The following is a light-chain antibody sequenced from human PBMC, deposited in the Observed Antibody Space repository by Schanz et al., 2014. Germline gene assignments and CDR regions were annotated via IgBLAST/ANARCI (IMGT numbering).Light chain of an antibody. CDR1: SSDVGGYNY. CDR3: CSYAGSYSYV. V-gene: IGLV2-11*01. Sequence: QSALTQPASVSGSPGQSVTISCTGTSSDVGGYNYVSWYQQYPGKAPKLMIYEVNKRPSGVPDRFSGSKSGNTASLTISGLQDEDEADYYCCSYAGSYSYVFGTGTKLTVL. J-gene: IGLJ1*01. CDR2: EVN.